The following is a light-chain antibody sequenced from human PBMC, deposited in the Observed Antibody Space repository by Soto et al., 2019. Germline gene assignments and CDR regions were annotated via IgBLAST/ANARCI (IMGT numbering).Light chain of an antibody. J-gene: IGLJ3*02. V-gene: IGLV1-40*01. CDR2: RNN. CDR1: SSNIGAGYD. CDR3: HSYDSSLSGSV. Sequence: QSALTQPPSVSGAPGQRVTISCTGSSSNIGAGYDVHWYQQLPGTAPKLLIYRNNNRPSEVPDRFSGSKSGTSASMAITGLQAEDEADYYCHSYDSSLSGSVFGGGTKLTVL.